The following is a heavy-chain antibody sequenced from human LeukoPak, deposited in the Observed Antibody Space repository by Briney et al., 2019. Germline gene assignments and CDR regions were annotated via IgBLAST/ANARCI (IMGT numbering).Heavy chain of an antibody. CDR3: ARDKIVGATNFDY. J-gene: IGHJ4*02. CDR2: IKQDGSEK. D-gene: IGHD1-26*01. V-gene: IGHV3-7*01. Sequence: SXVRQAXXXXXXWVANIKQDGSEKYYVDSVKGRFTISRDNAKNSLYLQMNSLRAEDTAVYYCARDKIVGATNFDYWGQGTLVTVSS.